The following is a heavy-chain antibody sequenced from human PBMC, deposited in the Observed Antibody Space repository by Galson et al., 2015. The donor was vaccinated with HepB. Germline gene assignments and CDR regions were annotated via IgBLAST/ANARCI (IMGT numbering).Heavy chain of an antibody. CDR2: IKSKTDGGTT. J-gene: IGHJ2*01. V-gene: IGHV3-15*07. CDR1: GFTFSNAW. D-gene: IGHD3-22*01. CDR3: TTLGGMIVVEDWYFDL. Sequence: SLRLSCAASGFTFSNAWMNWVRQAPGKGLEWVGRIKSKTDGGTTDYAALVKGRFTISRDDSKNTLYLQMNSLKTEDTAVYYCTTLGGMIVVEDWYFDLWGRGTLVTVSS.